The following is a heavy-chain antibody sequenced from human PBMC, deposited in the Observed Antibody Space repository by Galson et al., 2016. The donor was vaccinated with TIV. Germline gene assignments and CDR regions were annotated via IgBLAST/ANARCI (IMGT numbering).Heavy chain of an antibody. CDR2: ISGSATHT. J-gene: IGHJ3*01. CDR1: GLSFSNFG. D-gene: IGHD4-17*01. Sequence: SLRLSCAVSGLSFSNFGMNWVRQAPGKGLEWVSGISGSATHTYFADSVKGRFTISRDNSKYIVFLQMNNVRPDDTALYYCAKLSGYNGDWDAFDVWGQGTMVIVSS. CDR3: AKLSGYNGDWDAFDV. V-gene: IGHV3-23*01.